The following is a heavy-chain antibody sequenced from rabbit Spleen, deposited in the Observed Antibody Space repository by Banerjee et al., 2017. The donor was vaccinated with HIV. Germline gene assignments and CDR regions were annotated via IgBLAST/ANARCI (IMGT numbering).Heavy chain of an antibody. J-gene: IGHJ4*01. CDR3: ARDAGSYDYIDVYFNL. Sequence: QEQLEESGGGLVKPEGSLTLTCTASGFSFSSSYDMCWVRQAPGKGLEWIGCIYTGNGKTYYASWAQGRFTISKSSSTTVTLQMTSLTAADTATYFCARDAGSYDYIDVYFNLWGQGTLVTVS. CDR2: IYTGNGKT. CDR1: GFSFSSSYD. V-gene: IGHV1S45*01. D-gene: IGHD8-1*01.